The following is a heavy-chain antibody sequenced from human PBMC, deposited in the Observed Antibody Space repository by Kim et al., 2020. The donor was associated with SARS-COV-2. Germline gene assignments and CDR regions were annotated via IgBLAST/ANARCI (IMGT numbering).Heavy chain of an antibody. CDR3: ARGPANYYGSGSPISPFRY. Sequence: GGSLRLSCAASGFTFSSYSMNWVRQAPGKGLEWVSYISSSSSTIYYADSVKGRFTISRDNAKNSLYLQMNSLRDEDTAVYYCARGPANYYGSGSPISPFRYWGQGTLVTVSS. D-gene: IGHD3-10*01. CDR1: GFTFSSYS. V-gene: IGHV3-48*02. CDR2: ISSSSSTI. J-gene: IGHJ4*02.